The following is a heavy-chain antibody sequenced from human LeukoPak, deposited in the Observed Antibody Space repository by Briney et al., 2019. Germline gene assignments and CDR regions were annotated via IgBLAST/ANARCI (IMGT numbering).Heavy chain of an antibody. Sequence: SETLSLXCTVSGGSISSGDYYWSWIRQPPGKGLEWIGYIYYSGSTYYNPSLKSRVTISVDTSKNQFSLKLSSVTAADTAVYYCARVELWPYYGSSGYIDYWGPGTLVTVSS. D-gene: IGHD3-22*01. J-gene: IGHJ4*02. CDR3: ARVELWPYYGSSGYIDY. V-gene: IGHV4-30-4*08. CDR2: IYYSGST. CDR1: GGSISSGDYY.